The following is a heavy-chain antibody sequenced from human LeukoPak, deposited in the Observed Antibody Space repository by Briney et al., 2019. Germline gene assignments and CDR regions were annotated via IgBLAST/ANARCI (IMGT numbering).Heavy chain of an antibody. D-gene: IGHD2-2*01. Sequence: PGGSLRLSCAASGFTFSSYAMTWVRQAPGKGLEWVSAISGSGDSTYYADSVKGRFTISRDNSKNTLYLQMNSLRAEDTAEYYCAKGSSTSRPYYFDYWGQGTLVTVSS. CDR1: GFTFSSYA. J-gene: IGHJ4*02. V-gene: IGHV3-23*01. CDR3: AKGSSTSRPYYFDY. CDR2: ISGSGDST.